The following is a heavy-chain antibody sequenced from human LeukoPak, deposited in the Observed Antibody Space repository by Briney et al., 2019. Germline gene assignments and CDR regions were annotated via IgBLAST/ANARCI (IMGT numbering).Heavy chain of an antibody. CDR1: GGSGSSYS. D-gene: IGHD2-21*02. V-gene: IGHV4-59*02. CDR3: ARRTRSFSYTNGDAYYYYDMDV. Sequence: SETLSLTCTVSGGSGSSYSWSWIRQPPGQGLEWIGYISYSGSTSYNPSLKSRVTISVDPSKTELSLKLRSVTAADAAVYYCARRTRSFSYTNGDAYYYYDMDVWGKGTTVIVS. J-gene: IGHJ6*03. CDR2: ISYSGST.